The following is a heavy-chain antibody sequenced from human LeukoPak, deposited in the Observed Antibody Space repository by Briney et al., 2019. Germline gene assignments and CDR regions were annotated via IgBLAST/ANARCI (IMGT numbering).Heavy chain of an antibody. J-gene: IGHJ3*02. CDR1: GDSVSSNSAT. V-gene: IGHV6-1*01. D-gene: IGHD2-15*01. CDR2: TYYRSKWYN. Sequence: PSQTLSLTCAISGDSVSSNSATWHWIRQSPSRGLEWLGSTYYRSKWYNDYAVSVKSRITINPDTSKNQFSLQLNSVTPEDTAVYYCARGSRTYCSGGSCYPRAFDIWGQGTMVTVSS. CDR3: ARGSRTYCSGGSCYPRAFDI.